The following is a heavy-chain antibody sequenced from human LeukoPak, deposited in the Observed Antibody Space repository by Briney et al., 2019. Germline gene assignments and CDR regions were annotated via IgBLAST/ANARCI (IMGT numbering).Heavy chain of an antibody. CDR1: GYTFTSYD. CDR2: MNPNSGNT. D-gene: IGHD3-22*01. V-gene: IGHV1-8*01. Sequence: ASVKVSRKASGYTFTSYDINWVRQATGQGLEWMGWMNPNSGNTGYAQKFQGRVTMTRNTSISTAYMELSSLRSEDTAVYYCARLRDYYDSSGYYYVLDYWGQGTLVTVSS. CDR3: ARLRDYYDSSGYYYVLDY. J-gene: IGHJ4*02.